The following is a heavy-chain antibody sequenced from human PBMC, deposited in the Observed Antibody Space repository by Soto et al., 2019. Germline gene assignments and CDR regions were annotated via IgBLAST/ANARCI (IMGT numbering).Heavy chain of an antibody. D-gene: IGHD6-6*01. CDR1: GGTFSSYA. CDR2: IIPIFGTA. Sequence: SEKVSCKASGGTFSSYAISWVRQAPVQGLEWMGGIIPIFGTANYAQKFQGRVTITADKSTSTAYMEVSSLRSEDTAVYYCARDIGPDSSSSSFYYYYGMDVWGQGTTVTVSS. V-gene: IGHV1-69*06. J-gene: IGHJ6*02. CDR3: ARDIGPDSSSSSFYYYYGMDV.